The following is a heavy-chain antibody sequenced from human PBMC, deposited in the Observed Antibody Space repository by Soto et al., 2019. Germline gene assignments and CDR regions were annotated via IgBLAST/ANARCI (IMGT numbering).Heavy chain of an antibody. J-gene: IGHJ6*02. D-gene: IGHD3-22*01. CDR1: GGTFSSYA. Sequence: ASVKVSCKASGGTFSSYAISWVRQAPGQGLEWMGGIIPIFGTTIYAQKFQGRVTMTRDTSTHTFYMELSSLRSEDTAMYYCARVGYSSTGTTFHYHGLDVWGQGTTVTVSS. CDR2: IIPIFGTT. CDR3: ARVGYSSTGTTFHYHGLDV. V-gene: IGHV1-69*05.